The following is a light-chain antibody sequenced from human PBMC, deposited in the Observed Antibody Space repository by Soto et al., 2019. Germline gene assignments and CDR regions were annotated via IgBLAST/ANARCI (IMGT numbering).Light chain of an antibody. CDR2: DAS. CDR1: QSFSSS. V-gene: IGKV3-15*01. J-gene: IGKJ1*01. Sequence: EIVIAQPPAPLCGSPGERGTRSCSAGQSFSSSLAWYQQKPGQAPRLLIYDASNRATGIPNRCSGSGSETEFTLTISSLQSEDYAIYYCQQYNNWPPWTVGQGTKVDIK. CDR3: QQYNNWPPWT.